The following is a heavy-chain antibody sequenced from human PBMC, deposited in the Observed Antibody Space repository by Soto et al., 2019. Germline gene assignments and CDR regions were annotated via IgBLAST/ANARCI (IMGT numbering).Heavy chain of an antibody. CDR2: ISPYTGNT. CDR3: VMVDNYVTPTPQDV. V-gene: IGHV1-18*01. Sequence: QVQLVQSGDEVKKPGASVKVSCKASGYIFFNDGIAWVRQAPGQGLEWMGWISPYTGNTHSATKIQGRLTMTTDTSTSTAYMDLGSLTSDDTAVYYCVMVDNYVTPTPQDVWGQRTTVTVSS. CDR1: GYIFFNDG. J-gene: IGHJ6*02. D-gene: IGHD3-16*01.